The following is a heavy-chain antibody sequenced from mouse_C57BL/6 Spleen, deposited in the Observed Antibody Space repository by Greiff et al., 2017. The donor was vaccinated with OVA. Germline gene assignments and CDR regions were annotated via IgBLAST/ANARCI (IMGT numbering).Heavy chain of an antibody. CDR3: AREEDYAWFAY. D-gene: IGHD2-4*01. CDR2: ISDGGSYT. V-gene: IGHV5-4*01. J-gene: IGHJ3*01. Sequence: VQLKESGGGLVKPGGSLKLSCAASGFTFSSYAMSWVRQTPEKRLEWVATISDGGSYTYYPDNVKGRFTISRDNAKNNLYLQMSHLKSEDTAMYYCAREEDYAWFAYWGQGTLVTVSA. CDR1: GFTFSSYA.